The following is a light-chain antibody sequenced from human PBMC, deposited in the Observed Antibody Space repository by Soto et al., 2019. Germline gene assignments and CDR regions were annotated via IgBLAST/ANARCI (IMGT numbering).Light chain of an antibody. Sequence: ELLMTESPPTVSLSPLETSTLSFMASQIVGSNLACYQQKPGQAPRLLIYAASTRATGIPARFSGSGSGTDFTLTITRLEPEDSAVYFCQQYTCPPNTFGQGTRLEIK. CDR2: AAS. CDR1: QIVGSN. V-gene: IGKV3-15*01. CDR3: QQYTCPPNT. J-gene: IGKJ5*01.